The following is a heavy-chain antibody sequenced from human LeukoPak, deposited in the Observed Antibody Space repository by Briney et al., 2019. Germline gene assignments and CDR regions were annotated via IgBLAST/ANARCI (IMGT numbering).Heavy chain of an antibody. CDR2: ISSSGDVT. D-gene: IGHD3-22*01. CDR3: AKRDTSGYYYFDY. J-gene: IGHJ4*02. CDR1: GIAFSSNA. Sequence: GGSLRLSCAASGIAFSSNAMSWVRQTPGKGLEWVSSISSSGDVTSYADSVKGRSTISRDRSKNTLYLQMNSLRAEDTAVYYCAKRDTSGYYYFDYWGQGTLVTVSS. V-gene: IGHV3-23*01.